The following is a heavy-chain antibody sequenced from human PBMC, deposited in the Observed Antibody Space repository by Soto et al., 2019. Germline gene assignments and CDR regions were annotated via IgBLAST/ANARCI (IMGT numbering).Heavy chain of an antibody. CDR3: ARAFESSSWYYYYYYMDV. CDR1: GYTFTSYG. V-gene: IGHV1-18*01. CDR2: ISACNGNT. Sequence: ASVKVSCKASGYTFTSYGISWVRQAPGQGLEWMGWISACNGNTNYAQKLQGRVTMTTDTSTSTAYMELRSLRSDDTAVYYCARAFESSSWYYYYYYMDVWGKGTTVTVSS. D-gene: IGHD6-13*01. J-gene: IGHJ6*03.